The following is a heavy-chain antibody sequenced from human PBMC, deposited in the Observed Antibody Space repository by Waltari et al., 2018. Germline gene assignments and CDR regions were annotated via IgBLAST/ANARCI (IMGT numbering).Heavy chain of an antibody. D-gene: IGHD5-12*01. Sequence: QVPLQESGPGPVQPSQTLTLTCNVSGCSISRPYYWSWIRQSPGKGLEWLGYVFQSGSTLYNPTLNNRVTMSVDRSKNQFSLRLTSLTAADTAVYFCARGGGGYDKYYFDLWGQGTLVTVSS. CDR1: GCSISRPYY. J-gene: IGHJ4*02. CDR3: ARGGGGYDKYYFDL. CDR2: VFQSGST. V-gene: IGHV4-30-4*01.